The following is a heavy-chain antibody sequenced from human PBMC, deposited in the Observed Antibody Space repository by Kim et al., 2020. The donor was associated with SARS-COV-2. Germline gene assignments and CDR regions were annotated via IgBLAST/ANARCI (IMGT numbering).Heavy chain of an antibody. CDR2: TYYRSKWYN. CDR1: GDSVSSNSAA. V-gene: IGHV6-1*01. D-gene: IGHD4-4*01. CDR3: ATSRGYSNYDWYYYYGMDV. Sequence: SQTLSLTCAISGDSVSSNSAAWNWIRQSPSRGLEWLGRTYYRSKWYNDYAVSVKSRITINPDTSKNQFSLQLNSVTPEDTAVYYCATSRGYSNYDWYYYYGMDVWGQGTTVTVSS. J-gene: IGHJ6*02.